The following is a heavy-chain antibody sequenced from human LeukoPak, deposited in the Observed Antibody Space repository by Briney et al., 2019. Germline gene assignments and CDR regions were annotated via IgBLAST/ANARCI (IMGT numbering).Heavy chain of an antibody. CDR1: GFTFGDYA. V-gene: IGHV3-49*04. CDR2: IRSKAYGGTT. J-gene: IGHJ6*03. Sequence: AGGSLRLSCTASGFTFGDYAMSWVRQAPGKGLEWVGFIRSKAYGGTTEYAASVKGRFTISRDDSKSIAYLQMNSLKTEDTAVYYCTRARIVVVPAAMGVGGYYMDVWGKGTTVTVSS. D-gene: IGHD2-2*01. CDR3: TRARIVVVPAAMGVGGYYMDV.